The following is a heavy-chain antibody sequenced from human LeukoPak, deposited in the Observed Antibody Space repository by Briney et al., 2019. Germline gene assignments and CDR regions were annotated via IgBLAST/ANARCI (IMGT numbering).Heavy chain of an antibody. CDR2: INWGSNHI. Sequence: GGSLRLSCAASGFTLRSYSMSWVRQAPGKGLEWVSSINWGSNHIYYADAVQGRFTISRDNAKNSLYLQMNSLRAEDTAIYYCARDNSGWSRDYWGQGTLVTVSS. D-gene: IGHD6-19*01. V-gene: IGHV3-21*06. J-gene: IGHJ4*02. CDR3: ARDNSGWSRDY. CDR1: GFTLRSYS.